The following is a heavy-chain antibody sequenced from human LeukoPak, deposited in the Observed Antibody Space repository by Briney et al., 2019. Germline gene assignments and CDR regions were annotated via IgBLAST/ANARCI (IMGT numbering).Heavy chain of an antibody. V-gene: IGHV3-23*01. CDR1: GFTFSSYA. CDR3: ARDLAWSAFDY. J-gene: IGHJ4*02. Sequence: GGSLRLSCAASGFTFSSYAMSWVRQAPGKGLEWLSGVSPPGGGTYYADSVKGRFTISRDDSKNTLSLQMNSLRVEDTATYYCARDLAWSAFDYWGQGTLVTVSS. CDR2: VSPPGGGT. D-gene: IGHD1-1*01.